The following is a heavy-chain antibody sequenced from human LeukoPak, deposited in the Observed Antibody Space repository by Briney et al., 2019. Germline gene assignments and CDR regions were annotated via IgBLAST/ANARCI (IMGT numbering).Heavy chain of an antibody. V-gene: IGHV1-69*01. J-gene: IGHJ4*02. CDR3: ARLRDDFWSGYYISLEASPLDY. CDR2: IIPIFGTA. Sequence: SVKVSCKASGGTFSSYAISWVRQAPGQGLEWMGGIIPIFGTANYAQKFQGRVTITADESTSTAYMELSSLRSEDTAVYYCARLRDDFWSGYYISLEASPLDYWGQGTLVTVSS. D-gene: IGHD3-3*01. CDR1: GGTFSSYA.